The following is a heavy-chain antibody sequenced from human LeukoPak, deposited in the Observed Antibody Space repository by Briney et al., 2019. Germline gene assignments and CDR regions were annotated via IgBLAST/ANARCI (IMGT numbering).Heavy chain of an antibody. V-gene: IGHV3-7*01. D-gene: IGHD3-10*01. CDR3: ARDWVRGGIGGDI. CDR2: INRDGSQK. CDR1: EFNFRNYW. J-gene: IGHJ3*02. Sequence: PGGSLRLSCAASEFNFRNYWMSWVRQAPGKGLGWVANINRDGSQKYYVDSVKGRFTISRDNAKNSLYLQMNSLRAEDTALYYCARDWVRGGIGGDIWGQGTMVTVSS.